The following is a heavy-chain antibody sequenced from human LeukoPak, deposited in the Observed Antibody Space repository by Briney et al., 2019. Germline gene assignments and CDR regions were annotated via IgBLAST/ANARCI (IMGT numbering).Heavy chain of an antibody. CDR1: GYTFTGYY. CDR3: ARGAVMATGLDY. Sequence: GASVKVSCKASGYTFTGYYMHWVRQAPGQGLEWMGGIIPIFGIANYAQKFQGRVTITADKSTSTAYMELSSLRSEGTAVYYCARGAVMATGLDYWGQGTLVTVSS. D-gene: IGHD5-12*01. V-gene: IGHV1-69*10. CDR2: IIPIFGIA. J-gene: IGHJ4*02.